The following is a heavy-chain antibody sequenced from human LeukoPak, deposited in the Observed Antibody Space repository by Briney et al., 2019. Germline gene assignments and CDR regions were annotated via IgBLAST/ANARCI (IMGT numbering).Heavy chain of an antibody. V-gene: IGHV5-51*01. J-gene: IGHJ5*02. D-gene: IGHD2-2*01. Sequence: GESLKISCKGSGDTFATSWIGWVRQLPGKGLEWMGVIYPGDSRTRYSPSFQGQVTISADRSINTAYLQWNSLKASDTAMYYCGRRKFSSPWSDPWGQGTLVTVSS. CDR1: GDTFATSW. CDR2: IYPGDSRT. CDR3: GRRKFSSPWSDP.